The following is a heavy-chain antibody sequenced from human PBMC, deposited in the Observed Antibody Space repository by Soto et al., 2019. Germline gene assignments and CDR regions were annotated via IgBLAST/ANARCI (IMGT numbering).Heavy chain of an antibody. CDR2: IYHSGST. CDR1: GGSISSGCYS. Sequence: QLQLQESGPGLVKPSQTLSLTCAVSGGSISSGCYSWSWIRQPPGKGLEWIGYIYHSGSTYYNPSLKSRVTISVDRSKNQFSLKLSSVTAADTAVYYCARDLGGGNRDYWGQGTLVTVSS. V-gene: IGHV4-30-2*01. CDR3: ARDLGGGNRDY. D-gene: IGHD2-15*01. J-gene: IGHJ4*02.